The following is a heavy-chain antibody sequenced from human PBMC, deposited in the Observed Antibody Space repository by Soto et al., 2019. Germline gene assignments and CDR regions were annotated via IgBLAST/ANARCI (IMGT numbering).Heavy chain of an antibody. J-gene: IGHJ4*02. Sequence: EVQLLESGGGLVQPGGSLRLSCAASGFTFSSYAMSWVRQAPGKGLEWVSVIYSGGSTYYADSVKGRFTISRDNSKNTLYLQMNSLRAEDTAVYYCARELGYGRSYWGQGTLVTVSS. CDR1: GFTFSSYA. V-gene: IGHV3-23*03. D-gene: IGHD5-12*01. CDR3: ARELGYGRSY. CDR2: IYSGGST.